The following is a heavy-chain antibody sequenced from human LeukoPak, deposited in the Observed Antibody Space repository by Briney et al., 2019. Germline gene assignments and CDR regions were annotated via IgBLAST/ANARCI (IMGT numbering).Heavy chain of an antibody. CDR3: ARHDGIADAFDI. V-gene: IGHV4-59*08. D-gene: IGHD6-13*01. J-gene: IGHJ3*02. Sequence: PSETLSLTCTVCGVSMSSYYWRWVRQPPGKGVEWIGYIYYSGITNYNPSLNSRVTISVDTSKNQFSLKLSSVTAADTAVYYCARHDGIADAFDIWGQGTMVTVSS. CDR2: IYYSGIT. CDR1: GVSMSSYY.